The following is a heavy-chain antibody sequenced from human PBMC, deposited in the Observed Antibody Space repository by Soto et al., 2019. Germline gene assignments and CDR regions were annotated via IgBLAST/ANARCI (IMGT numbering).Heavy chain of an antibody. CDR1: GGSISIYY. V-gene: IGHV4-59*01. J-gene: IGHJ6*03. Sequence: PSETLSLTCTVSGGSISIYYWSWIRQPPGKGLEWIGYIYYSGSTNYNPSLKSRVTISVDTSKNQFSLKLSSVTAADTAVYYCTRSYGSGSYPYYYYYYMDVWGKGTTVTVSS. CDR2: IYYSGST. CDR3: TRSYGSGSYPYYYYYYMDV. D-gene: IGHD3-10*01.